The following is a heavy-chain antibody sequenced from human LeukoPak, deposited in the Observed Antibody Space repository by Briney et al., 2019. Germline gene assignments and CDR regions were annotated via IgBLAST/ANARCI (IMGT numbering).Heavy chain of an antibody. CDR2: IYTSGST. J-gene: IGHJ6*03. D-gene: IGHD4-17*01. CDR1: GGSFSGYY. CDR3: ARDGGYGDYYYYYYMDV. Sequence: SETLSLTCAVYGGSFSGYYWSWIRQPAGKGLEWIGRIYTSGSTNYNPSLKSRVTMSVDTSKNQFSLKLSSVTAADTAVYYCARDGGYGDYYYYYYMDVWGKGTTVTISS. V-gene: IGHV4-4*07.